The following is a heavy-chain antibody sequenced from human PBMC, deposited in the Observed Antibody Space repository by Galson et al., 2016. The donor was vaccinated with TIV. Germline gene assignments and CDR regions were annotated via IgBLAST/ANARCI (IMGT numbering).Heavy chain of an antibody. CDR2: IYYSGST. CDR3: ARSGYGDFLSLRYFDY. J-gene: IGHJ4*02. D-gene: IGHD4-17*01. CDR1: GGSISSSSYY. Sequence: LSLTCTVSGGSISSSSYYWGWIRQPPGKGLAWIGNIYYSGSTYYNPSLKSRVTISVDTSKNQFSLKLSSVTAADTAVYYCARSGYGDFLSLRYFDYWGQGTLVTVSS. V-gene: IGHV4-39*07.